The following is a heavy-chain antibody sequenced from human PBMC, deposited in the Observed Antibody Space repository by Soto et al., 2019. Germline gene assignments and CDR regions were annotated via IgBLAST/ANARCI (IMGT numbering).Heavy chain of an antibody. Sequence: SETLSLTCAVYGGSFSGYFWSWIRQPPGQGLEWIGEVNDGGRANQNPSLKSRVTTSVDTSKDQFSLKLKAVTAADTTIYYCARGSAMSVAFQGDAPDNYYFDSWGQGTLVTVSS. D-gene: IGHD1-1*01. J-gene: IGHJ4*02. V-gene: IGHV4-34*01. CDR2: VNDGGRA. CDR1: GGSFSGYF. CDR3: ARGSAMSVAFQGDAPDNYYFDS.